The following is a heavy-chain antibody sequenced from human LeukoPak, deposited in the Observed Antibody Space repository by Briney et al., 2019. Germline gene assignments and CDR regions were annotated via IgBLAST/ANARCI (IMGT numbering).Heavy chain of an antibody. J-gene: IGHJ4*02. Sequence: GGSLRLSCAASGFTFSSYSMHWVRQAPGKGLEYVSAINDNGDSTYYANSVKGRFTISRDNSKNTLYLQMGSLRGEDMAVYYCARATATKYDYWGQGTLATVSS. CDR1: GFTFSSYS. D-gene: IGHD2-21*02. CDR2: INDNGDST. CDR3: ARATATKYDY. V-gene: IGHV3-64*01.